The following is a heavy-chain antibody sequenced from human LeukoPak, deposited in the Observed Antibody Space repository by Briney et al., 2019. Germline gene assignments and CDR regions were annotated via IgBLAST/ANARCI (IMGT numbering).Heavy chain of an antibody. J-gene: IGHJ4*02. V-gene: IGHV3-48*02. CDR2: ISGTSNTI. CDR1: GLPFSSYS. D-gene: IGHD3-3*01. Sequence: GGSLRLSCGTSGLPFSSYSMNWVRQAPGKGLEWVSYISGTSNTIYYAESVKGRSTNSRNNAKNSLYLQMNSLRDDDTAVYYCASGGSVFGVVILYYFDYWGQGTLVTVSS. CDR3: ASGGSVFGVVILYYFDY.